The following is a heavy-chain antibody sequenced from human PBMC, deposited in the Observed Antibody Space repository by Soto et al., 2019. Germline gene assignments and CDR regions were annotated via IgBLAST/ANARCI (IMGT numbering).Heavy chain of an antibody. CDR3: ARAPGGGSSTRWPGYYYYGMDV. Sequence: SETLSLTCAVSGGSISSSNWWSWVRQPPGKGLEWIGEIYHSGSTNYNPSLKSRVTISVDKSKNQFSLKLSSVTAADTAVYYCARAPGGGSSTRWPGYYYYGMDVWGQGTTVTVSS. CDR1: GGSISSSNW. J-gene: IGHJ6*02. CDR2: IYHSGST. V-gene: IGHV4-4*02. D-gene: IGHD2-2*01.